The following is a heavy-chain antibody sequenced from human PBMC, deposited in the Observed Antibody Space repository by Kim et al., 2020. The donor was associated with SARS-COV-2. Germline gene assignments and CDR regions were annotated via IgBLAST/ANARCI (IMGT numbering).Heavy chain of an antibody. J-gene: IGHJ5*02. CDR2: T. D-gene: IGHD3-10*01. CDR3: ATAPPGGWFDP. V-gene: IGHV1-46*01. Sequence: TSYAQKFQGRVTMTRDTSTSTVYMELSSLRSEDTAVYYCATAPPGGWFDPWGQGTLVTVSS.